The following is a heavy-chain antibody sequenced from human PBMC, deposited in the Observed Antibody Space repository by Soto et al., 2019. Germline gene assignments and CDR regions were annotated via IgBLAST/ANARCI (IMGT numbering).Heavy chain of an antibody. Sequence: SETLSLTCSVSGGSISGSYWSWIRQSPGKGLEWLGYVYYTGSTNYSPSLRSRVSISVDTSKNEFSLRLSSVTAADTAVYFCARSVAVPGAHIDYWGQGTQVTVLL. CDR1: GGSISGSY. D-gene: IGHD6-19*01. V-gene: IGHV4-59*01. CDR2: VYYTGST. CDR3: ARSVAVPGAHIDY. J-gene: IGHJ4*02.